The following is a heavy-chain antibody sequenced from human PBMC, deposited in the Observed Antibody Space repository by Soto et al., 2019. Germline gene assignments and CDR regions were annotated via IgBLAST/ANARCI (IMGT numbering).Heavy chain of an antibody. Sequence: EVQLLKSGGGLVQPGGSLRLSCAASGFTFSSYAMSWVRQAPGKGLEWVSAISGSGGSTYYADSVKGRFTISRDNSKNTLYLQMNSLRAEDTAVYYCAKDDGDGDYFYYYYYMDVWGKGTTVTVSS. D-gene: IGHD4-17*01. J-gene: IGHJ6*03. CDR1: GFTFSSYA. V-gene: IGHV3-23*01. CDR2: ISGSGGST. CDR3: AKDDGDGDYFYYYYYMDV.